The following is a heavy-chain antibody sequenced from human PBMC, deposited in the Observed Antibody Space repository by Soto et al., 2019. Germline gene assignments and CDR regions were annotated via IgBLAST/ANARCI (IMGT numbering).Heavy chain of an antibody. CDR2: IKQDGSEK. Sequence: EGQLVESGGGLVQPGGSLRLSCAASGVTFGGYWMSWVRQAPGKGLEWVANIKQDGSEKYYVDSVKGRFTISRDNAKNTLYLQMNSLRAEDTAVYYCAKEQSRALGVWGQGTTVTVSS. D-gene: IGHD3-10*01. CDR3: AKEQSRALGV. V-gene: IGHV3-7*05. CDR1: GVTFGGYW. J-gene: IGHJ6*02.